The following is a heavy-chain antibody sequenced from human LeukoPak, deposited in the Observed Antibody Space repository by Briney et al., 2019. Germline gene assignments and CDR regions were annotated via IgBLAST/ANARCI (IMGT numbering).Heavy chain of an antibody. V-gene: IGHV3-23*01. CDR3: AKPYYYDSSDNYYGNFDY. Sequence: PGGSLRLSCAASGFTFSTYAMRWVRQAPGKGLEWVSGISGSVGSTYYADSVKGRFTISRDNSKNTLYLQMNSLRAEDTAVYYCAKPYYYDSSDNYYGNFDYWGQGTLVTVSS. D-gene: IGHD3-22*01. CDR1: GFTFSTYA. J-gene: IGHJ4*02. CDR2: ISGSVGST.